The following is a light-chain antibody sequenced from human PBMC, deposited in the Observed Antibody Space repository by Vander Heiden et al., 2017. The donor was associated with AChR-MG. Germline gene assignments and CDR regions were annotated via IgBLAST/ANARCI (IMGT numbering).Light chain of an antibody. CDR3: QRYGRSPLIT. CDR1: QRVSDTY. V-gene: IGKV3-20*01. Sequence: EIVLSQSPGTLSSSPGETATVPRRTSQRVSDTYSAWYYQKSAQPPRLLIFGRSRSATGIPDRFSGSGSATDFTLTITSLEPEDFAVYYCQRYGRSPLITFGPGTRVDI. J-gene: IGKJ3*01. CDR2: GRS.